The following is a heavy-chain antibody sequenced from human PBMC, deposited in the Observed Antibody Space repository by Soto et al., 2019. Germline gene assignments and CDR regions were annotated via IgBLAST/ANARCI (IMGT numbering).Heavy chain of an antibody. V-gene: IGHV4-59*01. CDR1: GGSISSYD. CDR2: IYYSGST. J-gene: IGHJ5*02. D-gene: IGHD3-3*01. Sequence: PSETLSLTCTVSGGSISSYDWSWIRQPPGKGLEWIGYIYYSGSTNYNPSLKSRVTISVDTSKNQFSLKLSSVTAADTAVYYCARGKNDFWRGNWFDPWGQGTLVTVSS. CDR3: ARGKNDFWRGNWFDP.